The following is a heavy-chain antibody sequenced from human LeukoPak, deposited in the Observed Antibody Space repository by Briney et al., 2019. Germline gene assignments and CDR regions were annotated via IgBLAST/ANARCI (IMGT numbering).Heavy chain of an antibody. Sequence: ASVKVSCKASGYTFTSYYMHWVRQAPGQGLEWMGIINPSGGSTSYAQKFQGRVTMTRDTSTSTVYMELRSLRSDDTAVYYCARDQSKGLRFLEWLSTSDYWGQGTLVTVSS. J-gene: IGHJ4*02. CDR3: ARDQSKGLRFLEWLSTSDY. CDR2: INPSGGST. CDR1: GYTFTSYY. V-gene: IGHV1-46*01. D-gene: IGHD3-3*01.